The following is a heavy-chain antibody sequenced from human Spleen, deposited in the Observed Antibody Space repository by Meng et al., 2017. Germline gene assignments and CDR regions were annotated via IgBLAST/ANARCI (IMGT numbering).Heavy chain of an antibody. J-gene: IGHJ4*02. CDR1: GYTFTDFF. Sequence: QVQLVQSGPEVMNPGAALSMSGRTFGYTFTDFFLNWVRQAPGQGLEWLGTINCYTSGTAYARKFQGRITLTRDTSTTTVYMDLGSLGSDDTAFYYCAREKSPGHFDYFGQGILVTVSS. CDR2: INCYTSGT. V-gene: IGHV1-46*01. CDR3: AREKSPGHFDY.